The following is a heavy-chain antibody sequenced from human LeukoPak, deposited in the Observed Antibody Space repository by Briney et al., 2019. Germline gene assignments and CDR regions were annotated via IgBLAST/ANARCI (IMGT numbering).Heavy chain of an antibody. J-gene: IGHJ6*02. Sequence: PGGSLRLSCAASGFTFSSYWMGWVRQAPGKGLEWVAVISYDGSNKYYADSVKGRFTISRDNSKNTLYLQMNSLRAEDTAVYYCARDIAVAGLYYYYYGMDVWGQGTTVTVSS. CDR2: ISYDGSNK. CDR1: GFTFSSYW. CDR3: ARDIAVAGLYYYYYGMDV. D-gene: IGHD6-19*01. V-gene: IGHV3-30*03.